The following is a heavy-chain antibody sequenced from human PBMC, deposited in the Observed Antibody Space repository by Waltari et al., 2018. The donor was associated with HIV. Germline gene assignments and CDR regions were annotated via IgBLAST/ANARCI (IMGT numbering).Heavy chain of an antibody. V-gene: IGHV4-34*01. D-gene: IGHD4-17*01. CDR2: INHSGST. Sequence: QVQLQQWGAGLLKPSETLSLTCAVYGGSFSGYYWSWIRQPPGKGLEWIGEINHSGSTNSTPSLNSRVTISVDTSKNQFSLKLSAVTAADTAVYYCARHGNYGDYVFDPWGQGTLVTVSS. CDR3: ARHGNYGDYVFDP. J-gene: IGHJ5*02. CDR1: GGSFSGYY.